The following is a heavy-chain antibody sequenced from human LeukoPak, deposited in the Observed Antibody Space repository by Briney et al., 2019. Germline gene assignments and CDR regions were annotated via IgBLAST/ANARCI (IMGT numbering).Heavy chain of an antibody. CDR3: ARGTDSSSYGDY. D-gene: IGHD6-6*01. Sequence: AASVKVSCKASGYTFTSYDINWVRQATGQGLELMGWMNPNSGNTGYAQKFQGRVTITRNTSISTAYMEMSSLRSEDTGVCYCARGTDSSSYGDYWGQGTLVTVSS. V-gene: IGHV1-8*03. CDR2: MNPNSGNT. CDR1: GYTFTSYD. J-gene: IGHJ4*02.